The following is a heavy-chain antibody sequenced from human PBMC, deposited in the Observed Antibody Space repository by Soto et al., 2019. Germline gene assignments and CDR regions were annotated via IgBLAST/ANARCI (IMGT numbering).Heavy chain of an antibody. D-gene: IGHD3-22*01. V-gene: IGHV1-69*13. CDR2: IIPIFGTA. Sequence: SVKVSCKASGGTFSSYAISWVRQAPGQGLEWMGGIIPIFGTANYAQKFQGRVTITADESTSTAYMELSSLRSEDAAVYYCAREKDSSGYYPRPSYNWFDPWGQGTLVTVSS. CDR1: GGTFSSYA. J-gene: IGHJ5*02. CDR3: AREKDSSGYYPRPSYNWFDP.